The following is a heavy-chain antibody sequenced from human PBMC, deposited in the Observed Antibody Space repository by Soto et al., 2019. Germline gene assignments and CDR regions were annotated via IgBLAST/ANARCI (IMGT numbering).Heavy chain of an antibody. CDR2: ISYDGSNK. D-gene: IGHD4-17*01. J-gene: IGHJ4*02. CDR1: GFTFSSYG. Sequence: PGGSLRLSCAASGFTFSSYGMHWVRQAPGKGLEWVAVISYDGSNKYYADSVKGRFTISKDTSKNQVVLTMTNMDPVDTATYYCVRTPTQGHFDYWGQGALVTVSS. V-gene: IGHV3-30*03. CDR3: VRTPTQGHFDY.